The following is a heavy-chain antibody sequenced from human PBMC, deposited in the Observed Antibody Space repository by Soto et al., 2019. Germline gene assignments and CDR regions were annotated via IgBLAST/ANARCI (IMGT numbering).Heavy chain of an antibody. J-gene: IGHJ4*02. V-gene: IGHV4-4*02. CDR1: GGSFTSNNW. CDR3: ASRDQGTSVDY. D-gene: IGHD1-7*01. Sequence: SETLSLTCAVSGGSFTSNNWWTCVRQPPGQGLEWIGEIYWTGSTNYNPSLKSRVTISLDKSENQFSLKVTSLTAADTAVYYCASRDQGTSVDYWGQGTLVTVSS. CDR2: IYWTGST.